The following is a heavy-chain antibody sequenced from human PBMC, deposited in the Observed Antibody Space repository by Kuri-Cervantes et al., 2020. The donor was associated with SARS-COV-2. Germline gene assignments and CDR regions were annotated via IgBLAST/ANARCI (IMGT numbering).Heavy chain of an antibody. J-gene: IGHJ4*02. Sequence: GESLKISCAASGFTFSDYYMSWICQAPGKGLEWVSYISSSGSTIYYADSVKGRFTISRDNAKNSLYLQMNSLRAEDTAVYYCARDSPLVGATWNYFDYWGQGTLVTVSS. V-gene: IGHV3-11*04. CDR2: ISSSGSTI. CDR3: ARDSPLVGATWNYFDY. D-gene: IGHD1-26*01. CDR1: GFTFSDYY.